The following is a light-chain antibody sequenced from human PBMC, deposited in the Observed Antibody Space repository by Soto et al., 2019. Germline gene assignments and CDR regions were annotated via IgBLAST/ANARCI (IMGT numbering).Light chain of an antibody. Sequence: DIQMTQSPSSLSASVGDRVTITCRASQSISSYLNWYQQKPGKAPKLLIYAASNLHTGVPSRFSGSGSGTDFTLTIGSIQPEDFATYYCQQRWTFGQGTKVEIK. CDR2: AAS. CDR1: QSISSY. J-gene: IGKJ1*01. V-gene: IGKV1-39*01. CDR3: QQRWT.